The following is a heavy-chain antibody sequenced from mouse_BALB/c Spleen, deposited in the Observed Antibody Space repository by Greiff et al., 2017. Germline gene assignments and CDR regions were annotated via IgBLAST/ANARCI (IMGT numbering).Heavy chain of an antibody. CDR3: ARGGGTLYYAMDY. Sequence: KLMESGGGLVQPGGSLKLSCAASGFTFSSYTMSWVRQTPEKRLEWVAYISNGGGSTYYPDTVKGRFTISRDNAKNTLYLQMSSLKSEDTAMYYCARGGGTLYYAMDYWGQGTSVTVSS. CDR2: ISNGGGST. CDR1: GFTFSSYT. D-gene: IGHD2-14*01. V-gene: IGHV5-12-2*01. J-gene: IGHJ4*01.